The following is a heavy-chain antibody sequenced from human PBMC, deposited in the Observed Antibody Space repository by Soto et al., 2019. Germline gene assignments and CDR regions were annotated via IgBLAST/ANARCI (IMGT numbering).Heavy chain of an antibody. J-gene: IGHJ3*02. CDR1: GFTFSSYA. D-gene: IGHD3-22*01. CDR2: ISYDGSNK. Sequence: GGSLRLSCAASGFTFSSYAMHWVRQAPGKGLEWVAVISYDGSNKYYADSVKGRFTISRDNSKNTLYLQMNSLRAEDTAVYYCARDYYDSSGHATHAFDIWGQGTMVTVSS. CDR3: ARDYYDSSGHATHAFDI. V-gene: IGHV3-30-3*01.